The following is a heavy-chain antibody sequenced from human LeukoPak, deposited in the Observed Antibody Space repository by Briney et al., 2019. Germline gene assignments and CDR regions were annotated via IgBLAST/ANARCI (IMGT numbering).Heavy chain of an antibody. CDR3: ARGRPTTSIAAAGVNWFDP. Sequence: ASVKVSCKASGYTFSSYDINWVRQATGRGLEWMGWMNPNSGNTGYAQKFQGRVTITRNTSISTAYMELSSLRSEDTAVYYCARGRPTTSIAAAGVNWFDPWGQGTLVTVSS. V-gene: IGHV1-8*03. D-gene: IGHD6-13*01. J-gene: IGHJ5*02. CDR2: MNPNSGNT. CDR1: GYTFSSYD.